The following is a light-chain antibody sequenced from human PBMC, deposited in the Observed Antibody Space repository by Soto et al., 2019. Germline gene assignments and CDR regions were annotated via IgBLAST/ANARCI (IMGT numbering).Light chain of an antibody. CDR3: SSYVGSNRGV. Sequence: QSVLTQPPSASGSPGQSVTISCTGSSSDVGGYNYVSWYQHHPGKAPRLMIYEVNKRPSGVPDRFSGPKSGNTASLTVSGLQAEDEADYYCSSYVGSNRGVFGGGTKLTVL. J-gene: IGLJ3*02. CDR1: SSDVGGYNY. CDR2: EVN. V-gene: IGLV2-8*01.